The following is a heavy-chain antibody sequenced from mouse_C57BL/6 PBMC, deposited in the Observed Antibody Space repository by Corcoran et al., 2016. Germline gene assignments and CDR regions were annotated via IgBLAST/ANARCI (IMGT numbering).Heavy chain of an antibody. J-gene: IGHJ2*01. CDR3: TRGWLLLRPRDY. V-gene: IGHV9-3*01. CDR2: INTYSGVP. D-gene: IGHD1-1*01. CDR1: GYTFTTYG. Sequence: QIQLVQSGPELKKPGETVKISCKASGYTFTTYGMSWVKQAPGKGLKWMGWINTYSGVPTYAADFKGRFAFSLETSASNAYLQINNLKNEDSATYVCTRGWLLLRPRDYGGQGTTLTVSS.